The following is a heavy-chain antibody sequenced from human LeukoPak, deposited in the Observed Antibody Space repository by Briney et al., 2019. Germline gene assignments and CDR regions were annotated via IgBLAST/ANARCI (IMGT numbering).Heavy chain of an antibody. Sequence: ASVKVSCKASGYTFTGYYMHWVRQAPGQGLEWMGWINPNSGGTNYAQRFQGRVTMTRDTSISTAYMELSRLRSDDTAVYYCARDYYDSSGYYRDDYWGQGTLVTVSS. J-gene: IGHJ4*02. CDR3: ARDYYDSSGYYRDDY. D-gene: IGHD3-22*01. CDR2: INPNSGGT. CDR1: GYTFTGYY. V-gene: IGHV1-2*02.